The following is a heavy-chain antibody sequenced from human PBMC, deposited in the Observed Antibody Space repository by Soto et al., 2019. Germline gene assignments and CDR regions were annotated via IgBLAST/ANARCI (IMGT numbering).Heavy chain of an antibody. J-gene: IGHJ4*02. CDR1: GGSISRYY. Sequence: QVQLQESGPGLVKPSETLSLTCTVSGGSISRYYWSWIRQPPGKGLEWIGYIYYIGSTNYNPSLKSRVTRSVDTSKNQFALKLSSVTAADTAVYYCARGPGGDCYNSWGQGTLVTVSS. D-gene: IGHD2-21*01. CDR3: ARGPGGDCYNS. CDR2: IYYIGST. V-gene: IGHV4-59*01.